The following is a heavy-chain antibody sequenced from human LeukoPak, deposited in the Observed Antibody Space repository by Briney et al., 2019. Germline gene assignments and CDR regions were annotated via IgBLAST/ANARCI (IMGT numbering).Heavy chain of an antibody. J-gene: IGHJ3*02. CDR3: ARDLYDSLQDAFDI. CDR1: GYTFTSYG. CDR2: ISAYNGNT. Sequence: ASVKVSCKASGYTFTSYGISWVRQAPGQGLEWMGWISAYNGNTNYAQKLQGRVTMTTDTSTSTAYMELRSLRSDDTAVYYCARDLYDSLQDAFDIWGQGTMVTVSS. V-gene: IGHV1-18*01. D-gene: IGHD3-22*01.